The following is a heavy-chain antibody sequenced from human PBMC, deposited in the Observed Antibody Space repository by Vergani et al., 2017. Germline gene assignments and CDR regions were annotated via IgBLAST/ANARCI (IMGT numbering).Heavy chain of an antibody. CDR2: INPKNGLT. J-gene: IGHJ4*02. V-gene: IGHV1-2*02. D-gene: IGHD3-16*01. CDR3: TSFPTETSEYYDSTGYYHRFFEK. Sequence: QVQLVQSGAEVKRPGASVKVSCKASGYTFTGYYLHWVRLAPGQGPEWMGWINPKNGLTKYAQRFQGRVSLTRDTSITTAFMELSSLRSDDTAMYYCTSFPTETSEYYDSTGYYHRFFEKWGQGTLVTVSS. CDR1: GYTFTGYY.